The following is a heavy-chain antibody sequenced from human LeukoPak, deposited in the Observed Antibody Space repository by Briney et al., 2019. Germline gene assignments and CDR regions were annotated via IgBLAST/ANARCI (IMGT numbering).Heavy chain of an antibody. Sequence: GGSLRLSCAASGFTFNDYYMSWIRQAPGKGLEWVSYISSSGSTIYYADSVKGRFTISRDSAKNSLYLQMNSLRAEDTAVYFCARGLLGAWSFDYWGQGTLVTVSS. J-gene: IGHJ4*02. CDR1: GFTFNDYY. D-gene: IGHD2-15*01. V-gene: IGHV3-11*01. CDR2: ISSSGSTI. CDR3: ARGLLGAWSFDY.